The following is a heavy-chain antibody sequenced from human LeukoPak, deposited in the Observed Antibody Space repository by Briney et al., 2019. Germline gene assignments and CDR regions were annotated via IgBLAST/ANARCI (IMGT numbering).Heavy chain of an antibody. V-gene: IGHV4-34*01. CDR1: GGSFSGYY. Sequence: NPSETLSLTCAVYGGSFSGYYWSWIRQPPGKGLEWIGEINHSGSTNYNPSLKSRVTISVDTSKNQFSLKLSSVTAADTAVYYCARVTIYYDSSGYPTSTADYWGQGTLVTVSS. CDR3: ARVTIYYDSSGYPTSTADY. D-gene: IGHD3-22*01. CDR2: INHSGST. J-gene: IGHJ4*02.